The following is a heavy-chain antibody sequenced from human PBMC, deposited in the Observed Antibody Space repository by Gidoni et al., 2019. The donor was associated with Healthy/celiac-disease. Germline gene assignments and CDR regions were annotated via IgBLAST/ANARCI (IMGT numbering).Heavy chain of an antibody. CDR2: IWYDGSNK. J-gene: IGHJ5*02. Sequence: QVQLVESGGGVVQPGRSLRLSCAASGFTFSRSGMHWVRQAPGKGLAWVAVIWYDGSNKYYADSVKGRFTISRDNSKNTLYLQMNSLRAEDTAVYYCAREKDYGYLHKAWFDPWGQGTLVTVSS. V-gene: IGHV3-33*01. CDR1: GFTFSRSG. D-gene: IGHD5-18*01. CDR3: AREKDYGYLHKAWFDP.